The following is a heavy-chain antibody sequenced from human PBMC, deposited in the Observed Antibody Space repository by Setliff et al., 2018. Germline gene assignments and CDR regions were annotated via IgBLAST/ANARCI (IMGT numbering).Heavy chain of an antibody. V-gene: IGHV4-39*01. CDR3: GDCPHNSIDY. D-gene: IGHD2-21*02. CDR1: GGSISSSSYY. Sequence: PSETLSLTCTVSGGSISSSSYYWGWIRQPPGKGLEWIGSIYYSGSTYYNPSLKSRVTISVDTSKNQFSVQLSSVTAADTAVFCGGDCPHNSIDYWGQGTLVTVSS. CDR2: IYYSGST. J-gene: IGHJ4*02.